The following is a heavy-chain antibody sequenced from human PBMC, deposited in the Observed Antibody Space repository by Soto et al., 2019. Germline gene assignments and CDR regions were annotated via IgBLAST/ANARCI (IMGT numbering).Heavy chain of an antibody. D-gene: IGHD6-13*01. CDR2: ITYTGVST. CDR3: AKSSVWYPYFDS. CDR1: EFRFDDYA. Sequence: GGSLRLSCAASEFRFDDYAMSWVRKATGKGLEWVSSITYTGVSTYYADAVKGRFTISRDNSRDTLFLQMNSLRAEDTAIYYCAKSSVWYPYFDSWGQGTLVTVSS. J-gene: IGHJ4*02. V-gene: IGHV3-23*01.